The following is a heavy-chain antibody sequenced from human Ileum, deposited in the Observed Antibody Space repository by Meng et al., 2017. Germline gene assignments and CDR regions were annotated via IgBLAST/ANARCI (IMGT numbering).Heavy chain of an antibody. Sequence: QVPLQQRGAGLLKHSETLSLTSAVYGGSFSGYYWSWVRQPPGKGLEWIGEINHSGSTNYNPSLKSRVTISVDTSKNQFSLKLSSVTAADTAVYYCARGGPWFDPWGQGTLVTVSS. J-gene: IGHJ5*02. CDR2: INHSGST. CDR1: GGSFSGYY. CDR3: ARGGPWFDP. V-gene: IGHV4-34*01.